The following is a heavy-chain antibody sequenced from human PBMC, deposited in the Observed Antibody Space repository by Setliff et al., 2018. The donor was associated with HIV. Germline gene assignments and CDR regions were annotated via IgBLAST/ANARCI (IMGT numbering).Heavy chain of an antibody. CDR2: ISYDGSDK. V-gene: IGHV3-30*04. Sequence: PGGSLRLSCAASGFTFSIYAIHWVRQAPGKGLEWVAVISYDGSDKYYADSVKGRFTISRDNSKNTLYLQMNSLRTEDTAVYYCARGYCDTSGCLRGGDVSWGQGTLVTVSS. CDR1: GFTFSIYA. D-gene: IGHD3-22*01. J-gene: IGHJ5*02. CDR3: ARGYCDTSGCLRGGDVS.